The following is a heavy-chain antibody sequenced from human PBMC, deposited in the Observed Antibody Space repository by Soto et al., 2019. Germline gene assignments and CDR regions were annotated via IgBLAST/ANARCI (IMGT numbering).Heavy chain of an antibody. D-gene: IGHD3-22*01. V-gene: IGHV1-18*01. CDR1: GYTFTSYG. J-gene: IGHJ4*02. CDR3: AKDRFTMIVVVPFDY. CDR2: ISAYNGNT. Sequence: VASVKVSCKASGYTFTSYGISWVRQAPGQGLEWMGWISAYNGNTNYAQKLQGRVTMTTDTSTSTAYMELRSLRSDDTAVYYCAKDRFTMIVVVPFDYWGQGTLVTVSS.